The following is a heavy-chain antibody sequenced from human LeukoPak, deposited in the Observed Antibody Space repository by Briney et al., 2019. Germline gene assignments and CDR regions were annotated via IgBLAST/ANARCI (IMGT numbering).Heavy chain of an antibody. CDR3: AREPMSSGSYFDY. V-gene: IGHV3-30*04. D-gene: IGHD3-10*01. J-gene: IGHJ4*02. CDR2: ISYDENHK. Sequence: PGGSLRLSCAASGFTFSNFAMHWVRQAPGKGLEWVAVISYDENHKYYADSVKGRFTISRDNSKNTLYLQMNSLRAEDTAVYYCAREPMSSGSYFDYWGQGTLVTVSS. CDR1: GFTFSNFA.